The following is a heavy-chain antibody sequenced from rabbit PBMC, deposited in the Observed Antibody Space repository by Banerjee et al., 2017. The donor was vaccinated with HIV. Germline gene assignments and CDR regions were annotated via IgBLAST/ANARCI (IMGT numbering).Heavy chain of an antibody. V-gene: IGHV1S45*01. CDR2: IYTGSSTIT. D-gene: IGHD7-1*01. CDR1: GSDISSNAM. J-gene: IGHJ4*01. Sequence: QEQLVESGGGLVQPEGSLTLTCTASGSDISSNAMSWVRQAPGKGLEWIGCIYTGSSTITDYARWAKGRFTISKTSSTTVTLQMTSLTVADTATYFCARDYTGYVVYDGALDLWGQGTLVTVS. CDR3: ARDYTGYVVYDGALDL.